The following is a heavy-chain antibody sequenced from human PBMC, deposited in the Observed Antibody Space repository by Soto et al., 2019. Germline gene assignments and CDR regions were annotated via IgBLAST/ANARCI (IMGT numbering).Heavy chain of an antibody. D-gene: IGHD2-15*01. CDR2: INAGNGNS. CDR3: ARDGPEYCSGGSCYRPWFDY. V-gene: IGHV1-3*01. Sequence: QVQLVQSGAEVKKPGASVKVSCKASGYSFSNYDMHWVRQAPGQRPEWMGGINAGNGNSLYSQKFQGILVISRDTSASTAYMELSSLRSEDTALYYCARDGPEYCSGGSCYRPWFDYWGQGTLVTVSS. CDR1: GYSFSNYD. J-gene: IGHJ4*02.